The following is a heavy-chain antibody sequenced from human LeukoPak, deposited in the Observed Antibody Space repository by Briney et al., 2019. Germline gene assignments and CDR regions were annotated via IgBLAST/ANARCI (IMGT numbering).Heavy chain of an antibody. CDR2: IGGSGTYT. CDR1: GFTVSSNY. J-gene: IGHJ4*02. Sequence: GGSLRLSCAASGFTVSSNYMSWVRQAPGKGLEWVSGIGGSGTYTYYADSLKGRFTISRDNSKYTLCLQMNSLRAEDAAVYYCAKLGCSSTSCRQAFDYWGQGTLVTVSS. V-gene: IGHV3-23*01. D-gene: IGHD2-2*01. CDR3: AKLGCSSTSCRQAFDY.